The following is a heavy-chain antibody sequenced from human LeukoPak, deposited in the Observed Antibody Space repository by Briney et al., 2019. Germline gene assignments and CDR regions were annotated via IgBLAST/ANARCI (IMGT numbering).Heavy chain of an antibody. V-gene: IGHV5-51*01. D-gene: IGHD3-10*01. J-gene: IGHJ2*01. CDR3: ARWYGPGRGDY. Sequence: GGSLRLSCKGSGYSFTIYWIGWVRQMREKGLEWMGIIYPGDSDTRYSPSFQGQVTISADKSISTAYLQWSSLKASDTAMYYCARWYGPGRGDYWGRGTLVTVSS. CDR1: GYSFTIYW. CDR2: IYPGDSDT.